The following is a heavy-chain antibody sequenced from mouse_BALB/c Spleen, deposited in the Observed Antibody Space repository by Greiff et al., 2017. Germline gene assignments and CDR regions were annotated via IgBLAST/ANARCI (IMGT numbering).Heavy chain of an antibody. CDR2: ISSGGST. Sequence: EVKLVESGGGLVKPGGSRKLSCAASGFTFSSFGMHWVRQAPEKGLEWVAYISSGGSTYYPDSVKGRFTISRDNARNILYLQMSSLRSEDTAMYYCARVDGSRGFDYWGQGTTLTVSS. CDR3: ARVDGSRGFDY. CDR1: GFTFSSFG. V-gene: IGHV5-6-5*01. D-gene: IGHD1-1*01. J-gene: IGHJ2*01.